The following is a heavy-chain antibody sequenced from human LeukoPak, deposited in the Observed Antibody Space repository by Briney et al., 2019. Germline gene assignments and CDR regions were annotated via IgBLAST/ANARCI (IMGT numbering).Heavy chain of an antibody. V-gene: IGHV4-31*03. CDR2: IYYSGST. J-gene: IGHJ3*02. CDR3: ARDEEWLDAFDI. CDR1: GGSISSGGYY. D-gene: IGHD3-3*01. Sequence: SETLSPTCTVSGGSISSGGYYWSWIRQHPGKGLEWIGYIYYSGSTYYNPSLKSRVTISVDTSKNQFSLKLSSVTAADTAVYYCARDEEWLDAFDIWGQGTMVTVSS.